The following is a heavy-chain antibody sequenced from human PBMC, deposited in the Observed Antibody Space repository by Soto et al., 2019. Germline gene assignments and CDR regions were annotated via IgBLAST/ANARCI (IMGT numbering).Heavy chain of an antibody. Sequence: GASVKVSCKASGYTFTSYAMHWVRQAPGQRLEWMGWINAGNGNTKYSQKFQGRVTITRDTSASTAYMELSSLRSEDTAVYYCARDLLPSYSGSYGRFDPWGQGTLVTVSS. J-gene: IGHJ5*02. CDR2: INAGNGNT. CDR1: GYTFTSYA. D-gene: IGHD1-26*01. CDR3: ARDLLPSYSGSYGRFDP. V-gene: IGHV1-3*01.